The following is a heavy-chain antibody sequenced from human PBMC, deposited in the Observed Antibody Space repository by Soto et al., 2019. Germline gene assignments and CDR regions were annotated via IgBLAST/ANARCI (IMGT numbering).Heavy chain of an antibody. CDR3: ARDGIVPRYFDWLLDYNWFDP. CDR2: INAGNGNT. CDR1: GYTFTSYA. J-gene: IGHJ5*02. Sequence: GASVKVSCKASGYTFTSYAMHWVRQAPGQRLEWMGWINAGNGNTKYSQKFQGRVTITRDTSASTAYMELSSLRSGDTAVYYCARDGIVPRYFDWLLDYNWFDPWGQGTLVTVSS. D-gene: IGHD3-9*01. V-gene: IGHV1-3*01.